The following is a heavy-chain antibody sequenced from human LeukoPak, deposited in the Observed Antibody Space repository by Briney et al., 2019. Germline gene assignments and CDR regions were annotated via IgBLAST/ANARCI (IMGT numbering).Heavy chain of an antibody. D-gene: IGHD1-26*01. CDR3: AKDRGFSGIYYGFDR. CDR2: ISGSGADT. Sequence: GGSLRLSCATSGFTFAGSAMGWVRQAPGKGLEWVSSISGSGADTYYADSVKGRFTISKDSSKNTLHLQMNSLRPEDTAVYYCAKDRGFSGIYYGFDRWGHGTLVTVSS. V-gene: IGHV3-23*01. CDR1: GFTFAGSA. J-gene: IGHJ5*02.